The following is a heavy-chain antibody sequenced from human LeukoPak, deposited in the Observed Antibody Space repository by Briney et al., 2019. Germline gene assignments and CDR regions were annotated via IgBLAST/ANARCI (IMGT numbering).Heavy chain of an antibody. CDR2: IYYSGST. Sequence: SETLSLTCTVSGGSISSGGYYWSWIRQHPGKGLAWIGYIYYSGSTYYNPSLKSRVTISVDTPKKQFSLKLSSVTAADTAVYYCARDRLGYYGSGSYDYWGQGTVVTVSS. D-gene: IGHD3-10*01. CDR3: ARDRLGYYGSGSYDY. V-gene: IGHV4-31*03. J-gene: IGHJ4*02. CDR1: GGSISSGGYY.